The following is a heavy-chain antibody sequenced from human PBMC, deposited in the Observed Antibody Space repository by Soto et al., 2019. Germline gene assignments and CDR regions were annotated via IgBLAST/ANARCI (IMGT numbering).Heavy chain of an antibody. Sequence: SQTLSLTCAISGDSVSSNSAAWNWIRQSPSRGLEWLGRTYYRSKWYNDYAVSVKSRITNNPDTSKNQFSLQLNSVTPEDTAVYYCARDGSGYVGRYYYYGMDVWGQGTTVTVSS. CDR1: GDSVSSNSAA. V-gene: IGHV6-1*01. J-gene: IGHJ6*02. D-gene: IGHD3-22*01. CDR2: TYYRSKWYN. CDR3: ARDGSGYVGRYYYYGMDV.